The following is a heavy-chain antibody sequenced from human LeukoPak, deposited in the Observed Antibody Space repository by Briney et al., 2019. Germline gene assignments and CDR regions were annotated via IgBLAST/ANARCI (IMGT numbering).Heavy chain of an antibody. CDR3: ARESGDFWSGYYYYGMDV. CDR2: IIPILGIA. J-gene: IGHJ6*02. CDR1: GGTFSSYT. V-gene: IGHV1-69*04. D-gene: IGHD3-3*01. Sequence: SVKVSCKASGGTFSSYTISWVRQAPGQGLEWMGRIIPILGIAHYAQKFQGRVTITADKSTSTAYMELSSLRSEDTAVYYCARESGDFWSGYYYYGMDVWGQGTTVTVSS.